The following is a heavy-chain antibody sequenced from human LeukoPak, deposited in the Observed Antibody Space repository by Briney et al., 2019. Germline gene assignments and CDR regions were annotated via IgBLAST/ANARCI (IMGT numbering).Heavy chain of an antibody. CDR1: GYTFPSYG. D-gene: IGHD1-26*01. CDR3: ARSKQVGAPFDY. V-gene: IGHV1-18*01. CDR2: ISAYNGNT. J-gene: IGHJ4*02. Sequence: ASVTVSCKASGYTFPSYGISWVRQAPGQGVEWMGWISAYNGNTNYAQKLQGRVTMTTDTSTSTAYMELRSLRSDDTAVYYCARSKQVGAPFDYWGQGTLVTVSS.